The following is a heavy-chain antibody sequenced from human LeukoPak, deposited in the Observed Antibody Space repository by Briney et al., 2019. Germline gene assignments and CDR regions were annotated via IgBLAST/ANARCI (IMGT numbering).Heavy chain of an antibody. Sequence: HGASLKISCQGAGYSFTTYWIGWVRQLPGKGLEWMGIIYPGDSDTRYSPSFQGQVTISADKSISTAYLQWSSLKASDTAMYYCARRPGLGPTTDYWGQGTLVTVSS. CDR2: IYPGDSDT. CDR3: ARRPGLGPTTDY. CDR1: GYSFTTYW. D-gene: IGHD1-26*01. V-gene: IGHV5-51*01. J-gene: IGHJ4*02.